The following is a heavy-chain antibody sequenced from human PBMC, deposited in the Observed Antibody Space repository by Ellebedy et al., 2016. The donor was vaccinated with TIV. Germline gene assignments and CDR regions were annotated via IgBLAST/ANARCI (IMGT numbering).Heavy chain of an antibody. Sequence: AASVKVPCKTSGYTFISYDINWVRQAAGQGPEWMGWFNPKSGNSGFAPKFRGRVTLTGDTSTTTAYMEVNYLTSEDTAVYYCARGKRGILWSDFWGQGTFITVSS. CDR2: FNPKSGNS. V-gene: IGHV1-8*02. D-gene: IGHD6-13*01. CDR3: ARGKRGILWSDF. J-gene: IGHJ4*02. CDR1: GYTFISYD.